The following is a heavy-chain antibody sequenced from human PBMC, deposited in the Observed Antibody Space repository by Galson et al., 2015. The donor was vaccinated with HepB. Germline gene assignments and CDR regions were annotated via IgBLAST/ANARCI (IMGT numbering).Heavy chain of an antibody. CDR1: GFTFSSYA. Sequence: FLRLSCAASGFTFSSYAMSWVRQAPGKGLEWVSAISGSGGSTYYADSVKGRFTISRDNSKNTLYLQMNSLRAEDTAVYYCAKDQRGNYYLSDYWGQGTLVTVSS. J-gene: IGHJ4*02. V-gene: IGHV3-23*01. CDR2: ISGSGGST. D-gene: IGHD1-26*01. CDR3: AKDQRGNYYLSDY.